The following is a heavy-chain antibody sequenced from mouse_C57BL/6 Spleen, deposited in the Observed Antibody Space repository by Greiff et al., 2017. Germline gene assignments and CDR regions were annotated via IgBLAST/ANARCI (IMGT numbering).Heavy chain of an antibody. CDR2: ISSGSSTI. CDR3: ARQNYDGWLAY. D-gene: IGHD2-4*01. Sequence: EVQVVESGGGLVKPGGSLKLSCAASGFTFSDYGMHWVRQAPEKGLEWVAYISSGSSTIYYADTVKGRFTISRDNAKNTLFLQMTSLRSEDTAMYYCARQNYDGWLAYWGQGTLVTVSA. V-gene: IGHV5-17*01. J-gene: IGHJ3*01. CDR1: GFTFSDYG.